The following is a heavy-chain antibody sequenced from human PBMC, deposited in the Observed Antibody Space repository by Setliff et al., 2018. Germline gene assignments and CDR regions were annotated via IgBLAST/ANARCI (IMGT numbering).Heavy chain of an antibody. CDR2: INHRGST. V-gene: IGHV4-34*01. J-gene: IGHJ4*02. CDR3: ARGRNIAARLLDS. CDR1: GGTFSDYY. D-gene: IGHD6-6*01. Sequence: SETLSLTCAAYGGTFSDYYWTWISQPPGKGLEWVGEINHRGSTNYNPSLKRRVTISVDTSKDQFSLKVISMTAADTAVYYCARGRNIAARLLDSWGQGTLVTVSS.